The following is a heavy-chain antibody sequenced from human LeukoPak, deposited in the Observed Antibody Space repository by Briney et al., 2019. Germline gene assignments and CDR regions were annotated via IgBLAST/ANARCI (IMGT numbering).Heavy chain of an antibody. D-gene: IGHD2-15*01. CDR1: GFTVSSNY. Sequence: GGSLRLSCAASGFTVSSNYMSWVRQAPGKGLEWVSVIYSGGSTYYADSVKGRFTISRDSSKNTLYLQMNSLRAEDTAVYYCARTRGGSGQRGGWGQGTLVTVSS. J-gene: IGHJ4*02. CDR3: ARTRGGSGQRGG. V-gene: IGHV3-53*01. CDR2: IYSGGST.